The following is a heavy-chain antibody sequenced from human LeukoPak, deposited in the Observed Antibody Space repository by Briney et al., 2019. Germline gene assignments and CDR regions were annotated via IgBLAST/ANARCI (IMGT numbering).Heavy chain of an antibody. CDR2: ISGSGGST. CDR3: AKGGPILLWFGELLSNDAFDI. Sequence: PGGSLRLSCAASGFTFSSYAMSWVRQAPGKGLEWVSAISGSGGSTYYADSVKGRFTISRDNSKNTLYLQMNSLRAEDAAVYYCAKGGPILLWFGELLSNDAFDIWGQGTMVTVPS. J-gene: IGHJ3*02. V-gene: IGHV3-23*01. CDR1: GFTFSSYA. D-gene: IGHD3-10*01.